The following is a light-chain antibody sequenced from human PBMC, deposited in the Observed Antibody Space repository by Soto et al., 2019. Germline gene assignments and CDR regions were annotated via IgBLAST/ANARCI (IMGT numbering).Light chain of an antibody. J-gene: IGLJ1*01. CDR3: QSYDSSLSGPSFV. V-gene: IGLV1-40*01. Sequence: QTVVTQPPSVSGAPGQRVTISCTGSSSNIGAGYDVHWYQQLPATAPKLLIYGNTNRPSGVPDRFSGSKSGTSASLAITGLQAEDEAEYYCQSYDSSLSGPSFVFGTGTKVTVL. CDR2: GNT. CDR1: SSNIGAGYD.